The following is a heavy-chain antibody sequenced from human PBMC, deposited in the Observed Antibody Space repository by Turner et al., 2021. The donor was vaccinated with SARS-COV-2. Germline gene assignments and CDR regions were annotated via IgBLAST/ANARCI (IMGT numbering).Heavy chain of an antibody. CDR2: IGYDGSNK. D-gene: IGHD6-19*01. CDR1: GFTFNSYV. V-gene: IGHV3-33*01. J-gene: IGHJ4*02. CDR3: ARGYSSGWYGRESFDY. Sequence: QVQLVESGGGVVQPGRSLRLSCAASGFTFNSYVMHWVRQAPGKGLEWVAVIGYDGSNKYSADSVKGRFTISRDNSKNTLYLQMNSLRAEDTAVYYCARGYSSGWYGRESFDYWGQGTLVTVSS.